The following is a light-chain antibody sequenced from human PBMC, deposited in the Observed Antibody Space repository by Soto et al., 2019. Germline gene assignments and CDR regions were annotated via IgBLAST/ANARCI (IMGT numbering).Light chain of an antibody. J-gene: IGKJ1*01. CDR1: QGIGNA. V-gene: IGKV1-6*01. Sequence: AVQMTQSPSSLASCRGDRFIISCGASQGIGNALGWYQQKPGKPPKVLIYGASNLQSGVPPRFSGSGSGTDFTLAISSLQPEDSATYYCLQDINYPWPFGQGTKL. CDR3: LQDINYPWP. CDR2: GAS.